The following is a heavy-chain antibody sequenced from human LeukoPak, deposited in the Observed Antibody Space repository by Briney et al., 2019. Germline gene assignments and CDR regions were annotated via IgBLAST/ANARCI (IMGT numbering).Heavy chain of an antibody. Sequence: PGGSLRLSCATSGFTFSSYWMSWVRRAPGKGLEWVANIKQDGSQIFYVDSVKGRFTISRDTAKNSLSLQMNSLRAEDTAVYYCAIEYCSGTSCYGYFDYWGQGTLVAVSS. J-gene: IGHJ4*02. CDR3: AIEYCSGTSCYGYFDY. CDR1: GFTFSSYW. CDR2: IKQDGSQI. D-gene: IGHD2-2*01. V-gene: IGHV3-7*01.